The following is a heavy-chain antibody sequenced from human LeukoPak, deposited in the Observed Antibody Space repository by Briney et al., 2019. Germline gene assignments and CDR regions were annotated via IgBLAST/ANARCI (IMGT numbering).Heavy chain of an antibody. CDR1: GFTFSSYA. J-gene: IGHJ4*02. CDR2: ISGSGGST. D-gene: IGHD2-21*02. Sequence: GGSLRLSCAASGFTFSSYAMSWVRQAPRKGLEWVSAISGSGGSTYYADSVKGRFTISRDNSKNTLYLQMNSLRAEDTAVYYCAKNRGGDCYSPFDYWGQGTLVTVSS. V-gene: IGHV3-23*01. CDR3: AKNRGGDCYSPFDY.